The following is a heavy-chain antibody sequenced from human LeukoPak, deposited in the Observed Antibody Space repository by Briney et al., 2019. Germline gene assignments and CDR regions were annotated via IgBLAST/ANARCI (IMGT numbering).Heavy chain of an antibody. CDR1: GGSISSYY. CDR2: IYYTGST. Sequence: SETLSLTCTVSGGSISSYYWSWLRQPPGKGLEWIGYIYYTGSTNYNPSLKSRVTISVDTSKSQFSLRLNSVTAADTAVYYCARANYFDYWGQGTLVTVSS. CDR3: ARANYFDY. V-gene: IGHV4-59*01. J-gene: IGHJ4*02.